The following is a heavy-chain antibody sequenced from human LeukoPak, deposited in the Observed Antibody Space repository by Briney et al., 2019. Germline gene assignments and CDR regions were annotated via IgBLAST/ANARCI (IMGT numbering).Heavy chain of an antibody. J-gene: IGHJ3*02. CDR3: ASVDTWISHAFDI. Sequence: GGSLRLSCAASGFTFSSYSMNWVRQAPGKGLEWVSSISSSSSYIYYADSVKGRFTISRDNAKNSLYLQMNSLRAEDTAVYYCASVDTWISHAFDIWGQGTMVTVSS. V-gene: IGHV3-21*01. D-gene: IGHD5-12*01. CDR1: GFTFSSYS. CDR2: ISSSSSYI.